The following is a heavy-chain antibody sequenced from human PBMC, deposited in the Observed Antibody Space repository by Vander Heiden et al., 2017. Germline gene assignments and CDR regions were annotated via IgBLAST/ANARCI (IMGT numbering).Heavy chain of an antibody. CDR1: GFTFSSYA. J-gene: IGHJ4*02. D-gene: IGHD6-13*01. V-gene: IGHV3-23*01. CDR2: ISGSGGST. Sequence: EVQLLESGGSLVQPGGSLRLSCAASGFTFSSYALSWVPQAPGKGLEWVSAISGSGGSTYYADSVKGRFTIYRDNSKNTLYLQMNSLRAEDTAVYYCAKDGGIAAAGPDYWGQGTLVTVSS. CDR3: AKDGGIAAAGPDY.